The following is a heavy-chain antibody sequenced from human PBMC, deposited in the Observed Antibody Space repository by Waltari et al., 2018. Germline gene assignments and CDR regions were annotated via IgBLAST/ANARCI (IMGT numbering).Heavy chain of an antibody. J-gene: IGHJ5*02. Sequence: KVSGYTFTDYYMHWVQQAPGKGLEWMGLVDPEDGETIYAEKFQGRVTITADTSTDTAYMELSSLRSEDTAVYYCATAAVVVVAASFDPWGQGTLVTVSS. V-gene: IGHV1-69-2*01. CDR3: ATAAVVVVAASFDP. CDR2: VDPEDGET. D-gene: IGHD2-15*01. CDR1: GYTFTDYY.